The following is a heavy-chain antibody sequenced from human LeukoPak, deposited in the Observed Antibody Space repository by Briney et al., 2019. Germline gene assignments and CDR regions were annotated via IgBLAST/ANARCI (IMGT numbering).Heavy chain of an antibody. Sequence: SETLSLACTVSGGSLSSGDYYWSWIRQPPGKGLEWIGYIYYSGSTYYNPSLKSRVTISVDTSKNQFSLKLSSVTAADTAVYYCARGLSAIVHWGQGTLVTVSS. CDR3: ARGLSAIVH. D-gene: IGHD2-21*02. J-gene: IGHJ4*02. CDR1: GGSLSSGDYY. V-gene: IGHV4-30-4*01. CDR2: IYYSGST.